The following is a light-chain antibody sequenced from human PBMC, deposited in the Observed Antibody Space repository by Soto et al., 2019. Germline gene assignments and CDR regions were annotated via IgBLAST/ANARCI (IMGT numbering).Light chain of an antibody. CDR2: VNSEGSH. V-gene: IGLV4-69*01. CDR3: QTWGTGIHVL. Sequence: QPVLTQSPSASASLGASVKLTCTLSSGHSNYAIAWHQQQPGKGPRYLMKVNSEGSHSKGDGIPDRFSGSSSGTERYLTISSLQSEDEADYYCQTWGTGIHVLFGGGTQLTVL. CDR1: SGHSNYA. J-gene: IGLJ2*01.